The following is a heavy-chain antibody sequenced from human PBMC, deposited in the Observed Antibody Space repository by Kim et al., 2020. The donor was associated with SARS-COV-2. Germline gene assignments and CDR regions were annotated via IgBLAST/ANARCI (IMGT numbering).Heavy chain of an antibody. D-gene: IGHD3-3*01. CDR2: IKHSGNT. V-gene: IGHV4-34*01. CDR1: GESFSYYY. Sequence: SETLSLTCAVYGESFSYYYWTWIRQPPGKGLEWIGEIKHSGNTNYRSSLKSRVTMSVDTSKNQFSLRVTSVTAADTAIYYCARGRAISIFGLVTGGFDPWSQGTLVTVSS. CDR3: ARGRAISIFGLVTGGFDP. J-gene: IGHJ5*02.